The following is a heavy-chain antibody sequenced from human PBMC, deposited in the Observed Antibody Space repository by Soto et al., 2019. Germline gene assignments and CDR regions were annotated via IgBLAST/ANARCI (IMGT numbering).Heavy chain of an antibody. Sequence: ASVKVSCKASGYTFTSYDINWVRQATGQGLEWMGWMNPNSGNTGYAQKFQGRVTMTRNTSISTAYMELSSLRSEDTAVYYCARGAIADVAFDYWGQGTLVTXSS. CDR3: ARGAIADVAFDY. CDR2: MNPNSGNT. V-gene: IGHV1-8*01. CDR1: GYTFTSYD. D-gene: IGHD6-13*01. J-gene: IGHJ4*02.